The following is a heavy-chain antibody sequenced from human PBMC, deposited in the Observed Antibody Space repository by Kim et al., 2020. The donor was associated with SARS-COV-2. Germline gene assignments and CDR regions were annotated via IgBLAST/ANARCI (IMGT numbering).Heavy chain of an antibody. CDR1: GYTFTGYY. CDR3: AREGDYVTIGMTRLGDAFDI. D-gene: IGHD3-16*01. CDR2: INPNSGGT. Sequence: ASVKVSCKASGYTFTGYYMHWVRQAPGQGLEWMGWINPNSGGTNYAQKFQGRVTMTRDTSISTAYMELSRLRSDDTAVYYCAREGDYVTIGMTRLGDAFDIWGQGTMVTVSS. J-gene: IGHJ3*02. V-gene: IGHV1-2*02.